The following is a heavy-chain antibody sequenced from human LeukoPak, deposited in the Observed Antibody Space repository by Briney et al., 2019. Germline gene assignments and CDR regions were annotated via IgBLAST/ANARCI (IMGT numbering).Heavy chain of an antibody. CDR3: SKQRTEYDILTGYYTPPDKRYYYYYGMDV. CDR2: INHRGST. Sequence: SETLSLTCAVYGGSFSGYYWSGIRKPPGKGLEWIGEINHRGSTNYTQSLKSRVTISVDTSKNQFSLKLSSVTAADTAVYYFSKQRTEYDILTGYYTPPDKRYYYYYGMDVWGQGTTVTVSS. J-gene: IGHJ6*02. D-gene: IGHD3-9*01. CDR1: GGSFSGYY. V-gene: IGHV4-34*01.